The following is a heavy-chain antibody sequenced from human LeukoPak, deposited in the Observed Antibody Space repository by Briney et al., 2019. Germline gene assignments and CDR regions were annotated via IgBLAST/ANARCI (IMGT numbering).Heavy chain of an antibody. D-gene: IGHD1/OR15-1a*01. CDR2: IWYDGSNK. CDR3: ARGGLNKYYFDY. J-gene: IGHJ4*02. V-gene: IGHV3-33*01. CDR1: GFTFSSYG. Sequence: GRSLRLSCAASGFTFSSYGMHWVRQAPGEGLEWVAVIWYDGSNKYYADSVKGRFTISRDNSKNTLYLQMNSLRAEDTAVYYCARGGLNKYYFDYWGQGTLVNVSS.